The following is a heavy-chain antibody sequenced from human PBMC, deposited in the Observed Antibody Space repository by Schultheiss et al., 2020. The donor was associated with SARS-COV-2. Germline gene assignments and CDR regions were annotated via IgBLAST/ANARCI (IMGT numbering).Heavy chain of an antibody. J-gene: IGHJ3*02. D-gene: IGHD3-3*02. CDR2: ISSSGSTI. CDR3: ARDRPFLEWLSPKYAFDI. Sequence: GGSLRLSCAASGFTFSSYSMNWVRQAPGKGLEWVSSISSSGSTIYYADSVKGRFTISRDNAKNSLYLQMNSLRAEDTAVYYCARDRPFLEWLSPKYAFDIWGQGTMVTVSS. V-gene: IGHV3-48*04. CDR1: GFTFSSYS.